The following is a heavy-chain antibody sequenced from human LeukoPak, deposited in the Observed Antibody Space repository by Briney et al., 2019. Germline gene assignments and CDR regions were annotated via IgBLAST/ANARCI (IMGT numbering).Heavy chain of an antibody. CDR2: IYYSGST. V-gene: IGHV4-39*01. CDR3: ARRPAYYFDY. CDR1: GGSISSSSYY. Sequence: SETLSLTCTVSGGSISSSSYYWGWIRQPRGKGLEWIGSIYYSGSTYYSPSLKSRVTISVDTSKNQFSLKLSSVTAADTAVYSCARRPAYYFDYWGQGTLVTVSS. J-gene: IGHJ4*02.